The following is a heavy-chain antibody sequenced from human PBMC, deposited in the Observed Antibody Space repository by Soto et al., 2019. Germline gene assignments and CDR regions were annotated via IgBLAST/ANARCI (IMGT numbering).Heavy chain of an antibody. D-gene: IGHD2-21*02. CDR2: INAGNGNT. J-gene: IGHJ4*02. Sequence: ASVKVSCKTSGYTFTSYGISWVRQAPGQRLEWMGWINAGNGNTKYSQKFQGRVTITRDTSASTAYMELSSLRSEDTAVYYCARSIVVVTALDYWGQGTLVTVSS. CDR3: ARSIVVVTALDY. CDR1: GYTFTSYG. V-gene: IGHV1-3*01.